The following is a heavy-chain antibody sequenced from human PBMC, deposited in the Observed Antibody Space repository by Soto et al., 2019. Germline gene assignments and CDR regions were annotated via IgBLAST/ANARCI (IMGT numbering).Heavy chain of an antibody. CDR3: ARGGGSGWYGLGYDY. V-gene: IGHV4-34*01. Sequence: QVQVQQRGAGLLKPSETLSLTCAVYGGCFRGFYWGWIRQPPGEGLEWIGEINHSGSTNYNPSLKSRVTISVDTSKNQFSLKLSSVTAADTAVYYCARGGGSGWYGLGYDYWGQGTLVTVSS. J-gene: IGHJ4*02. D-gene: IGHD6-19*01. CDR2: INHSGST. CDR1: GGCFRGFY.